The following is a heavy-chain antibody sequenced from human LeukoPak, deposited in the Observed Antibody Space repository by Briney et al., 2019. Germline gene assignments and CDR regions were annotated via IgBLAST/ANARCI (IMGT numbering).Heavy chain of an antibody. D-gene: IGHD2-2*01. Sequence: GGSLRLSCAASGFTFSSYAMHWVRQAPGKGLEWVAVISYDGSNKHYADSVKGRFTISRDNSKNTLYLQMNSLRAEDTAVYYCARVLVPAAYYGMDVWGKGTTVTVSS. V-gene: IGHV3-30-3*01. CDR1: GFTFSSYA. CDR3: ARVLVPAAYYGMDV. CDR2: ISYDGSNK. J-gene: IGHJ6*04.